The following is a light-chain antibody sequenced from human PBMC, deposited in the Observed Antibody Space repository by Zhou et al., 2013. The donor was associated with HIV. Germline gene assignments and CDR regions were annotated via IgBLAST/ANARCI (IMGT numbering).Light chain of an antibody. V-gene: IGKV3-15*01. Sequence: VMTQSPATLSVSPGERATLSCRASQSVNNDLAWYQQQPGQAPRLLIYGTSTRVAGIPAKFSGSGFGTEFTLTISSLQSEDFAVYYCQQYYNWPELTFGGGTKVEIK. J-gene: IGKJ4*01. CDR2: GTS. CDR3: QQYYNWPELT. CDR1: QSVNND.